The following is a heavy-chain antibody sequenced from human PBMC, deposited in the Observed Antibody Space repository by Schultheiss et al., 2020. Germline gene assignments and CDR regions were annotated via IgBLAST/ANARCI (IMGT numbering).Heavy chain of an antibody. V-gene: IGHV3-64D*09. Sequence: GGSLRLSCAASGFTFSSYAMHWVRQAPGKGLEYVSAISSNGGSTYYADSVKGRFTISRDNSKNTLYLQMSSLRAEDTDVYYCVYSSGWYWFGYYFDYWGQGTLVTVSS. J-gene: IGHJ4*02. CDR3: VYSSGWYWFGYYFDY. D-gene: IGHD6-19*01. CDR1: GFTFSSYA. CDR2: ISSNGGST.